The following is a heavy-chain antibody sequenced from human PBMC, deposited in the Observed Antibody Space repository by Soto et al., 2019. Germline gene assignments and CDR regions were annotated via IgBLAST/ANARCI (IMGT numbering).Heavy chain of an antibody. D-gene: IGHD4-17*01. CDR3: ARVRGMTTATSDREMDV. Sequence: QLQLQESGPGLVKPSETLSLTCTVSGGSISNTVYYWAWVRQPPGKGLDCIGAIYYLGSTYYNSTHTSRVTISVDSSKNQYSRRVTSVTAADTAVYYCARVRGMTTATSDREMDVWGQGTTVTVSS. V-gene: IGHV4-39*01. CDR1: GGSISNTVYY. J-gene: IGHJ6*02. CDR2: IYYLGST.